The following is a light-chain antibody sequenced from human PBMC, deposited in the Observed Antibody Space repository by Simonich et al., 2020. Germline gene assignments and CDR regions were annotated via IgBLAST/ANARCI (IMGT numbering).Light chain of an antibody. CDR2: DVS. CDR3: SSYTSSSTVV. J-gene: IGLJ2*01. Sequence: QSALTQPASVSGSPGQSITISCTATSSDVGGYNYVSWYQQHPGKATKLMMYDVSKRPSGVSNRFSGSKSGNTASLTISGLQAADEADYYCSSYTSSSTVVFGGGTKLTVL. CDR1: SSDVGGYNY. V-gene: IGLV2-14*01.